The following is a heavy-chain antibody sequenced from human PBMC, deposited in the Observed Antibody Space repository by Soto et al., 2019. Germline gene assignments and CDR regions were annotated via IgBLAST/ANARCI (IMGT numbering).Heavy chain of an antibody. Sequence: QITLKESGPTLVKPTQTLTLTCTFSGFSLSSHGVGVGWIRQPPGEALEWLAHVYWDGDKRYSPSLRNRLTITKDTSGNQVVLTLTNMDPVDTATYYCVHIPRSAWSETCFAYWGQGNLVTVSS. V-gene: IGHV2-5*02. CDR3: VHIPRSAWSETCFAY. D-gene: IGHD6-13*01. CDR2: VYWDGDK. CDR1: GFSLSSHGVG. J-gene: IGHJ4*02.